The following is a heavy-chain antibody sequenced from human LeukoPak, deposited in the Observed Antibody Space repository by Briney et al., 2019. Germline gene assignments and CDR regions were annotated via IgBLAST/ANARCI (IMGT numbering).Heavy chain of an antibody. Sequence: PSETLSLTCTVSGDSINSSDYYWAWLRQPPGEGLEWIGTIYYSGSTYYKSSLKSRLTISVDSSKKQFSLKMISVTAADTGVYYCARHANWDPFDYWGQGALVTVSS. J-gene: IGHJ4*02. V-gene: IGHV4-39*01. CDR3: ARHANWDPFDY. CDR2: IYYSGST. D-gene: IGHD7-27*01. CDR1: GDSINSSDYY.